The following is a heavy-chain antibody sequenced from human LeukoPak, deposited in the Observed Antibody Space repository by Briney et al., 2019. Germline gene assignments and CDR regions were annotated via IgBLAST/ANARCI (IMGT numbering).Heavy chain of an antibody. V-gene: IGHV4-30-2*01. J-gene: IGHJ4*02. CDR2: IFHSGST. CDR3: AREGAAGTLDY. Sequence: SETLSLTCAVSGGSISSGGYSWSWIRQPSGKGLEWIGYIFHSGSTYYNPSLKSRVTISVDRSKNQFSLKLSSVTAADTAVYYCAREGAAGTLDYWGQGTLVTVSS. CDR1: GGSISSGGYS. D-gene: IGHD6-13*01.